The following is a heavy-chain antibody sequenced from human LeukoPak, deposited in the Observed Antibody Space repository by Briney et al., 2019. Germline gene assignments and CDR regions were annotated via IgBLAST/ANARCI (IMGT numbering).Heavy chain of an antibody. Sequence: GGSLRLSCAASGFTFSSYSMNWVRQAPGKGLEWVSYISSSSSTIYYADSVKGRFTISRDNAKNSLYLQMNSLRAEDTAVYYCAKDDSVVAEDYWGQGTLVTVSS. CDR3: AKDDSVVAEDY. D-gene: IGHD5-12*01. CDR1: GFTFSSYS. CDR2: ISSSSSTI. J-gene: IGHJ4*02. V-gene: IGHV3-48*01.